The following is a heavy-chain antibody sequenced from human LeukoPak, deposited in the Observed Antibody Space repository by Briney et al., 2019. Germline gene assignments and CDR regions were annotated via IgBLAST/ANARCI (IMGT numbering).Heavy chain of an antibody. V-gene: IGHV4-34*01. CDR2: ITRSGST. Sequence: PSETLSLTCAVYGGSFSGYYWSWIRQPPGKGLEWIGEITRSGSTNYNPSLKSRVTISVDTSKNQFSLRLSSVTAADTAVYYCARDNSYGSGTFYYYYAMDVWGQGTTVTVSS. J-gene: IGHJ6*02. D-gene: IGHD3-10*01. CDR1: GGSFSGYY. CDR3: ARDNSYGSGTFYYYYAMDV.